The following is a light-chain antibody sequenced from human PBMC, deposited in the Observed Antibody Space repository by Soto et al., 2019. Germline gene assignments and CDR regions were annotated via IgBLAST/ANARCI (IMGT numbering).Light chain of an antibody. V-gene: IGKV3-15*01. Sequence: LPVSPGCRAPRSPSASQSVSSNLAWYQQTPGQAPRLLIYGASTRATGIPARLSGSGSGTEFTLTISSLQSEDFAVYYCQQYNNWPPLTFGGGTLVDIK. CDR2: GAS. CDR3: QQYNNWPPLT. CDR1: QSVSSN. J-gene: IGKJ4*01.